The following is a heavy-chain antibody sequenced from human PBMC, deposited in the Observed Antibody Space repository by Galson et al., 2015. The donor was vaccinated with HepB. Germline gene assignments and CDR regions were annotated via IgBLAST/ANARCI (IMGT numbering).Heavy chain of an antibody. D-gene: IGHD3-16*01. V-gene: IGHV3-11*06. CDR1: GFTFSDYY. J-gene: IGHJ6*03. CDR2: ISSSSSYT. CDR3: ARLMGDPLTKYYYYYMDV. Sequence: SLRLSCAASGFTFSDYYMSWIRQAPGKGLEWVSYISSSSSYTNYADSVKGRFTISRDNAKNSLYLQMNSLRAEDTAVYYCARLMGDPLTKYYYYYMDVWGKGTTVTVSS.